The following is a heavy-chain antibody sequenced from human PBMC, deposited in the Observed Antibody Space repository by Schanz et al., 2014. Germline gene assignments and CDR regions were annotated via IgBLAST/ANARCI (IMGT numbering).Heavy chain of an antibody. V-gene: IGHV3-64*04. CDR2: ISHDGYST. Sequence: VQLLESGGGLVQPGGSLRLSCSASGFTFSIYAMHWVRQAPGKGLEYVSAISHDGYSTYYADSVKGRFTISRDNSKNTLYLQMNSLRAEDTAVYYCAKGRFGELSAFDIWGQGTMVTVSA. CDR1: GFTFSIYA. D-gene: IGHD3-10*01. J-gene: IGHJ3*02. CDR3: AKGRFGELSAFDI.